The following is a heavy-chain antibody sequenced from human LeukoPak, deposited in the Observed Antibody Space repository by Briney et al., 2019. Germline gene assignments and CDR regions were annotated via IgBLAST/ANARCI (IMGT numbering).Heavy chain of an antibody. Sequence: SETLSLTCAVYGGSFSDYYWNWIRQPPGKGLEWIGEINHSGTTNYNPSLKSRVTISVDTSRNQFSLRLSSVTAADTAVYYCARGLRLPSRSTPAVPHVWGKGTTVTVSA. V-gene: IGHV4-34*01. CDR2: INHSGTT. CDR1: GGSFSDYY. J-gene: IGHJ6*04. CDR3: ARGLRLPSRSTPAVPHV. D-gene: IGHD2/OR15-2a*01.